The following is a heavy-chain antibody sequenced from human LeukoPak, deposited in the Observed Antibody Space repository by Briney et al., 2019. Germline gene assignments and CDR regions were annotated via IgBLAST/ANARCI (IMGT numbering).Heavy chain of an antibody. CDR3: ARSPLYYYGSGSYWAPFDY. J-gene: IGHJ4*02. D-gene: IGHD3-10*01. CDR2: IYYSGST. Sequence: ASETLSLTCTVPGGSISSYYWSWIRQPPGKGLEWIGYIYYSGSTNYNPSLKSRATISVDTSKNQFSLKLSSVTAADTAVYYCARSPLYYYGSGSYWAPFDYWGQGTLVTVSS. CDR1: GGSISSYY. V-gene: IGHV4-59*01.